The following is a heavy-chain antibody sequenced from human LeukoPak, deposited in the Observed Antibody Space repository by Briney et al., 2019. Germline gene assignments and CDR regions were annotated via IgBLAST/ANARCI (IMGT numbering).Heavy chain of an antibody. J-gene: IGHJ2*01. CDR1: AFTFSSYW. Sequence: GGSLSLSCAASAFTFSSYWMHWVRQAPGKGLVWVSRISSDGSSTSYADSVKGRFTISRDNAKNTLYLQMNSLRAEDTAMYYCARGSDRSGGSCYSYWYFDLWGRGTLVTVSS. CDR3: ARGSDRSGGSCYSYWYFDL. CDR2: ISSDGSST. V-gene: IGHV3-74*01. D-gene: IGHD2-15*01.